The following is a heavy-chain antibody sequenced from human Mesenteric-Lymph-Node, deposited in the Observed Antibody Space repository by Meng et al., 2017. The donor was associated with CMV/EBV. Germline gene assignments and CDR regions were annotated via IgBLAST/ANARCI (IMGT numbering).Heavy chain of an antibody. CDR2: IYYSGST. CDR3: ARSPNWNYEDY. J-gene: IGHJ4*02. D-gene: IGHD1-7*01. CDR1: GGSVSSNSHY. V-gene: IGHV4-61*01. Sequence: SETLSLTCTVSGGSVSSNSHYWSWIRQPPGKGLEWIGYIYYSGSTYYNPSLKSRVTMSVDMSKNQFSLKLSSVTAADTAVYYCARSPNWNYEDYWGQGTLVTVSS.